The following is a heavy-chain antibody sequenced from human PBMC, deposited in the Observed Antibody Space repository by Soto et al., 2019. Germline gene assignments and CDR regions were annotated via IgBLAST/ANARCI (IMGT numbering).Heavy chain of an antibody. J-gene: IGHJ6*02. CDR1: GGSFSGYY. D-gene: IGHD3-10*01. CDR2: INHSGST. CDR3: ARPGYGSGSYYYYYGMDV. V-gene: IGHV4-34*01. Sequence: PAETLSLTCAVYGGSFSGYYWSWIRLPPGKGLEWIGEINHSGSTNYNPSLKSRVTISVDTSKNQFSLKLSSVTAADTAVYYCARPGYGSGSYYYYYGMDVWGQGTTVTVSS.